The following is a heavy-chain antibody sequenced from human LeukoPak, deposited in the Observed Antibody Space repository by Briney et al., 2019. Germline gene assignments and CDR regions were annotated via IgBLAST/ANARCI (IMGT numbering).Heavy chain of an antibody. CDR3: AKGWPIEEDY. J-gene: IGHJ4*02. D-gene: IGHD5-24*01. CDR1: GFTFSTYA. Sequence: GGSLRLSCAASGFTFSTYAMTWVRQAPGKGLEWVSTINGNGGSAYYADSVKGRFTISRDNSKTTVYLHMDSLRAEDTALYYCAKGWPIEEDYWGRGTLVTVSS. V-gene: IGHV3-23*01. CDR2: INGNGGSA.